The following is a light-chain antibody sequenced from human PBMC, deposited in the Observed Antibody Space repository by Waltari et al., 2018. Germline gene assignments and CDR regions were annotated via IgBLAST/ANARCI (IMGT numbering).Light chain of an antibody. CDR2: DAS. CDR1: QSVSSY. CDR3: QQRSNWPLT. V-gene: IGKV3-11*01. J-gene: IGKJ4*01. Sequence: EIVLTQSPAPLSLSPGERATLSCRASQSVSSYLAWYQQKPGQAPRLLLYDASNRATGIPARFRGSGSGTDFTLTISSLEPEDFAVYYCQQRSNWPLTFGGGTKVEIK.